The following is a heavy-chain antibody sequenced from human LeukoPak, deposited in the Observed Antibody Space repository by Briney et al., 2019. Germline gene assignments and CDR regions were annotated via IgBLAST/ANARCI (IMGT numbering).Heavy chain of an antibody. Sequence: GGSLRLSCAASGFTFSSYAMSWVRQAPGKGLEWVSAISGSGGSTYYADSVKGRLTISRDNSKNTLYLQMNSLRAEDTAVYYCAKLSALWFGELLFDYWGQGTLVTVSS. CDR2: ISGSGGST. J-gene: IGHJ4*02. CDR3: AKLSALWFGELLFDY. V-gene: IGHV3-23*01. CDR1: GFTFSSYA. D-gene: IGHD3-10*01.